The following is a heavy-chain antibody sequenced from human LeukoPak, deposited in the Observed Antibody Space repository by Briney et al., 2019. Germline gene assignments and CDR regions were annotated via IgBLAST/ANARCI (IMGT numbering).Heavy chain of an antibody. CDR1: GFTFSSYE. CDR2: ISRSGTTM. J-gene: IGHJ4*02. V-gene: IGHV3-48*03. Sequence: PGGSLRLSCAASGFTFSSYEMNWVRQAPGKGLEWVSYISRSGTTMYYADSVKGRFTISRDNAKNSLYLLMNSLRADDTAVYYCARVSSSGLYYFDYRGQGTLVTVSS. CDR3: ARVSSSGLYYFDY. D-gene: IGHD3-22*01.